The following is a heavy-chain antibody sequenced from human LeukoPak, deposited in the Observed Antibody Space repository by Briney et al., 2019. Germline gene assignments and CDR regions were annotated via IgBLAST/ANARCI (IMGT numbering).Heavy chain of an antibody. CDR3: ARPIAGGRYDAFDI. CDR2: IYYTGRT. CDR1: GGSISSGGYY. D-gene: IGHD6-13*01. J-gene: IGHJ3*02. Sequence: KASQTLSLTCTVSGGSISSGGYYWGWIRQPPGKGLEWIGSIYYTGRTYYNSSLKSRVTISVDTSKNQFSLKLSSVTAADTAVYYCARPIAGGRYDAFDIWGQGTMVTVSS. V-gene: IGHV4-39*01.